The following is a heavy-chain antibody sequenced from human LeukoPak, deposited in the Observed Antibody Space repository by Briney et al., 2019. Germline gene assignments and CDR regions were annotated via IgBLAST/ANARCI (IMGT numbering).Heavy chain of an antibody. CDR2: LSLIGDNT. CDR3: ANPDSSGFYFSIRFDF. D-gene: IGHD3-22*01. V-gene: IGHV3-64*01. CDR1: GFSLTNHA. J-gene: IGHJ4*02. Sequence: PGGSLRLSCAASGFSLTNHAMHWVRQGPGKGLEYVSALSLIGDNTFYTNSVKGRFTISRDDSKNTLYLQMDSLRTEDTAVYFCANPDSSGFYFSIRFDFWGQGTLVTVSS.